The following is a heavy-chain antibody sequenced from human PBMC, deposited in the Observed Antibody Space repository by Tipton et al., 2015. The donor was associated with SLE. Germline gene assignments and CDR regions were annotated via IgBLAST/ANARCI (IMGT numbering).Heavy chain of an antibody. Sequence: LRLSCNVSGASISSSDYSWGWMRQPPGEGLEWIGTIYYNGGTHSNPSLKSRVSISVGTSKNQLSLKLISVTAADTAVYFCARLVGGYARWGQGTLVTVSS. CDR2: IYYNGGT. J-gene: IGHJ4*02. CDR1: GASISSSDYS. CDR3: ARLVGGYAR. V-gene: IGHV4-39*01. D-gene: IGHD5-12*01.